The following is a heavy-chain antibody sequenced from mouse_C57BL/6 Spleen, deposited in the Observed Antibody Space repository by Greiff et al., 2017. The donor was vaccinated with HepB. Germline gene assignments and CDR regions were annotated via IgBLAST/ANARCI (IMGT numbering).Heavy chain of an antibody. CDR1: GYSITSGYY. V-gene: IGHV3-6*01. D-gene: IGHD2-1*01. CDR2: ISYDGSN. CDR3: ARYGNRFAY. J-gene: IGHJ3*01. Sequence: EVKLQESGPGLVKPSQSLSLTCSVTGYSITSGYYWNWIRQFPGNKLEWMGYISYDGSNNYNPSLKNRISITRDTSKNQFFLKLNSVTTEDTATYYCARYGNRFAYWGQGTLVTVSA.